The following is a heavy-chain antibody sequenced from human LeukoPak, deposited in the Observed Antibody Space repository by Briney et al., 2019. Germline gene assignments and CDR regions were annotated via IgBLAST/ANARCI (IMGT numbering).Heavy chain of an antibody. V-gene: IGHV1-2*02. CDR2: INPNSGGT. CDR3: ARVGGCSGGSCYYYYGMDV. CDR1: GYTFTGYY. J-gene: IGHJ6*02. Sequence: ASVKVSCKASGYTFTGYYMHWVRQAPGQGLEWMGWINPNSGGTNYAQKFQGRVTMTRDTSISTAYMELSRLRSDDTAVYYCARVGGCSGGSCYYYYGMDVWGQGTTVTVSS. D-gene: IGHD2-15*01.